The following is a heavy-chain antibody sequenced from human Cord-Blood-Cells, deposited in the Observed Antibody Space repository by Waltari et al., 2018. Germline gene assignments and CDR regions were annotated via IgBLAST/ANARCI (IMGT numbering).Heavy chain of an antibody. CDR3: ASSLGADCFDY. Sequence: EVQLVESGGGLVQPGGSLRLSCAASGFTFSSYWMSWVRQAPGKGLEWVANIKQEGSEKYYVDSVKGRFTISRDNAKNSLYLQMNSLRAEDTAVYYCASSLGADCFDYWGQGTLVTVSS. V-gene: IGHV3-7*01. CDR2: IKQEGSEK. CDR1: GFTFSSYW. J-gene: IGHJ4*02. D-gene: IGHD3-10*01.